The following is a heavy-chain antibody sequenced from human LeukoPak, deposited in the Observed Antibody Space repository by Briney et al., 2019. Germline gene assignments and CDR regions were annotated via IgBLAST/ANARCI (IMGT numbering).Heavy chain of an antibody. CDR3: ARRASGGSPFDY. Sequence: PSETLSHTCTVSGGSISSYYSSWIRQPPGKGLEWIGYIYYSGSTNYNPSLKSRVTISVDTSKDQFSLKLSSVTAADTAVYYCARRASGGSPFDYWGQGTLVTVSS. D-gene: IGHD2-15*01. CDR1: GGSISSYY. CDR2: IYYSGST. J-gene: IGHJ4*02. V-gene: IGHV4-59*12.